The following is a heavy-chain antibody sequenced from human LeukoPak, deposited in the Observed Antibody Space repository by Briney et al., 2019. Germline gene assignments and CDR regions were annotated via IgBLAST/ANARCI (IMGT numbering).Heavy chain of an antibody. V-gene: IGHV3-30*02. Sequence: PGGSLRLSCAASGFTFSSYGMHWVRQAPGKGLEWVAFIRYDGSNKYYADSVKGRFTISRDNSKNTLYLQMNSLRAEDTAVYYCARDGPYYYDSSGSYFDYWGQGTLVTVSS. CDR3: ARDGPYYYDSSGSYFDY. J-gene: IGHJ4*02. CDR1: GFTFSSYG. D-gene: IGHD3-22*01. CDR2: IRYDGSNK.